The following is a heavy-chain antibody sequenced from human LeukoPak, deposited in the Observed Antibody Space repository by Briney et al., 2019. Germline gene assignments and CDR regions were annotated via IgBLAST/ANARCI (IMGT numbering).Heavy chain of an antibody. CDR2: IYYSGST. V-gene: IGHV4-59*01. J-gene: IGHJ4*02. CDR1: GGPFSSYY. Sequence: PSETLSLPCTASGGPFSSYYGSGSRQPPGKGREGICYIYYSGSTNYNPSLKSRVTISVDTSKNQFSLKLSSVTAADTAVYYCSVGYSYGVLNYWGQGTLVTVSS. CDR3: SVGYSYGVLNY. D-gene: IGHD4-17*01.